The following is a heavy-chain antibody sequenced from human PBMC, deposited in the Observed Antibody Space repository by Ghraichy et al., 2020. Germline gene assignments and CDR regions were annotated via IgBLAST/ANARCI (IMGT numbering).Heavy chain of an antibody. CDR1: GFTFSDYA. CDR3: VKDRRSNYIDYEASFDY. V-gene: IGHV3-64*05. CDR2: ISGNGVYT. J-gene: IGHJ4*03. Sequence: GESLNISCLASGFTFSDYALHWVRQAPGRGLEYVSGISGNGVYTYYSDSVKGRFTMSRDYSRNTLYFQMSSLRAENTAVYYCVKDRRSNYIDYEASFDYWSRGTLVTIS. D-gene: IGHD4-11*01.